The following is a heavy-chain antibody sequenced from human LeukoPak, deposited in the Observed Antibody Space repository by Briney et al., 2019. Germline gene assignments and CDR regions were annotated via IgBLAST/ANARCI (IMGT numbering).Heavy chain of an antibody. V-gene: IGHV1-2*02. CDR2: INPNSGGT. J-gene: IGHJ5*02. Sequence: ASVKVSCKASGYTFTGYYMHWVRQAPGQGLEWMGWINPNSGGTNYAQKFQGRVTMTRDTSISTAYMELSRLRSDDTAVYYCARVRVTTARRQYNWFDPWGQGTLVTVSS. CDR3: ARVRVTTARRQYNWFDP. D-gene: IGHD4-17*01. CDR1: GYTFTGYY.